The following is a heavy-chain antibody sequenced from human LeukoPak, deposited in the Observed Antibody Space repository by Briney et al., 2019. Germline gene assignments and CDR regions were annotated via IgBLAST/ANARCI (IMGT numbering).Heavy chain of an antibody. CDR1: GGSFSGYY. Sequence: SETLSLTCAVYGGSFSGYYWSWIRQPPGKGLEWIGEINHSGSTNYNPSLKSRVTISVDTSRNQFSLKLSSVTAADTAVYYCARVSVAYCGGDCYLYYFDYWGQGTLVTVSS. CDR2: INHSGST. V-gene: IGHV4-34*01. J-gene: IGHJ4*02. D-gene: IGHD2-21*02. CDR3: ARVSVAYCGGDCYLYYFDY.